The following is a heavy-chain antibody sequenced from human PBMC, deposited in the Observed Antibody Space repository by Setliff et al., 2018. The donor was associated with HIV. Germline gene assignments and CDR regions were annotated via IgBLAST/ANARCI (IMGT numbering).Heavy chain of an antibody. CDR3: VRDETGDRWYFDS. CDR2: IIPYFRTI. Sequence: AASVKVSCKASGDSFSTYSMNWVRQAPGQGLEWVGGIIPYFRTINYAQRFQGRATITADISTSTVYMELRGLRSDDTAVYYCVRDETGDRWYFDSWGQGTLVTVSS. V-gene: IGHV1-69*06. J-gene: IGHJ4*02. D-gene: IGHD7-27*01. CDR1: GDSFSTYS.